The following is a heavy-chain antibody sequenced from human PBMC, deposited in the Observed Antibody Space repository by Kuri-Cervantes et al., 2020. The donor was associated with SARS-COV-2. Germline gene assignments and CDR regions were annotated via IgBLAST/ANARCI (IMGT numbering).Heavy chain of an antibody. J-gene: IGHJ4*02. D-gene: IGHD4-17*01. CDR2: IIPIFGTA. CDR1: GGTFSSYA. Sequence: SVKVSCKASGGTFSSYAISWVRQDPGQGLEWMGEIIPIFGTANSAQKFQGRVTIPADESPSTAYMELSSLRSEETAVYYCARDRGATVNYFDYWGQGTLVTVSS. V-gene: IGHV1-69*13. CDR3: ARDRGATVNYFDY.